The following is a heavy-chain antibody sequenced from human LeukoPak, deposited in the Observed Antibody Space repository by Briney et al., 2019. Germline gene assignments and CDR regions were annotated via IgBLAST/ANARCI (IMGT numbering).Heavy chain of an antibody. Sequence: SSETLSPTCTVSGGSIDSSSYYWGWIRQPPGKGLEWIGSIYYSGSTYYNPSLKSRVTISVDTSKNQFSLKLSSVTAADTAVYYCARDRPNDYGDYAYRDWGQGTLVTVSS. J-gene: IGHJ4*02. CDR2: IYYSGST. V-gene: IGHV4-39*07. CDR1: GGSIDSSSYY. D-gene: IGHD4-17*01. CDR3: ARDRPNDYGDYAYRD.